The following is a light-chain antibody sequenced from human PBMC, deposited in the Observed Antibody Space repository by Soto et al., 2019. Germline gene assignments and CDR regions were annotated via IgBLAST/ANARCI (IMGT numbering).Light chain of an antibody. J-gene: IGKJ1*01. Sequence: DIQMTQSPSSLSASVGDRVTITCRASQSISSYLNWYQQKPGKAPKLLIYAASSLQSGVPSRFSGSGSGTDITLIISSLQPEDFGTYYCQQSYSTPWTFGQGTKVEIK. CDR3: QQSYSTPWT. V-gene: IGKV1-39*01. CDR2: AAS. CDR1: QSISSY.